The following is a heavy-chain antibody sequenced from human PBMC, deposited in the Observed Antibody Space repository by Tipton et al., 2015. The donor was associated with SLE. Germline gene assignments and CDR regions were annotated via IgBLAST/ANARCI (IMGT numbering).Heavy chain of an antibody. D-gene: IGHD3-3*01. CDR2: INHSGST. CDR1: GGSFSGYY. Sequence: TLSLTCAVYGGSFSGYYWSWIRQPPGKGLEWIGEINHSGSTNYNPSLKSRVTISVDTSKNQFSLKLSSVTAADTAVYYCARGLRFLEWLPTYYFDYWGQGTLVTVSS. V-gene: IGHV4-34*01. J-gene: IGHJ4*02. CDR3: ARGLRFLEWLPTYYFDY.